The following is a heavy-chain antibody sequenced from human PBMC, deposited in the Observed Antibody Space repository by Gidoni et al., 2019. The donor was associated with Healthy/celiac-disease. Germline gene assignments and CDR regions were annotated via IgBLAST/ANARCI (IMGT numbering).Heavy chain of an antibody. D-gene: IGHD2-15*01. Sequence: KKPGASVKVSCKVSGYTLTELSMHWVRQAPGKGLEWMGGVDPEDGETIYAQKFQGRVTMTEDTSTATAYMELSSLRSEDTAVYYCATDRGRGGGGSVTFDYWGQGTLVTVSS. J-gene: IGHJ4*02. CDR1: GYTLTELS. CDR2: VDPEDGET. V-gene: IGHV1-24*01. CDR3: ATDRGRGGGGSVTFDY.